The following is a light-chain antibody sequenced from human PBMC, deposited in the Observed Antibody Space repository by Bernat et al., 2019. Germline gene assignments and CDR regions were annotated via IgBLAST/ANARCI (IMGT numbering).Light chain of an antibody. J-gene: IGLJ3*02. Sequence: QSALTQPASVSGSPGQSITLPCTGTSSDVGAYNYVSWYQQHPGRAPKLMIFDVSNRPSGVSDRFSGSKSGNTASLTISGLRPEDEADYYCSSVSTTSTPVVFGGGTKLTVL. CDR1: SSDVGAYNY. V-gene: IGLV2-14*03. CDR2: DVS. CDR3: SSVSTTSTPVV.